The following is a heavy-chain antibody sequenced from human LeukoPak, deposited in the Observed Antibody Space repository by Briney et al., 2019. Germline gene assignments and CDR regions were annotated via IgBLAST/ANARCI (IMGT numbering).Heavy chain of an antibody. CDR2: ISSSGSTI. CDR3: RGYGYGLDY. CDR1: GFTFCSYE. J-gene: IGHJ4*02. Sequence: GGSLRLSCAASGFTFCSYEMNWVRQAPGKGLEWVSYISSSGSTIYYADSVKGRFTSSRDNAKNSLYLQMNSLRAEDTAVYYCRGYGYGLDYWGQGTLVTVSS. V-gene: IGHV3-48*03. D-gene: IGHD5-18*01.